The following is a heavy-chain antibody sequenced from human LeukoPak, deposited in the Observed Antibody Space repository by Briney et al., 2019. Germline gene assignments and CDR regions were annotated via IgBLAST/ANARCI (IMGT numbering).Heavy chain of an antibody. J-gene: IGHJ4*02. CDR2: ISAYNGNT. Sequence: ASVKVSCEASGYTFTSYGISWVRQAPGQGLEWMGWISAYNGNTNYAQKLQGRVTMTTDTSTSTAYMELRSLRSDDTAVYYCARETSDEYYYDSSGYYCLYWGQVTLVNVSS. CDR1: GYTFTSYG. V-gene: IGHV1-18*01. CDR3: ARETSDEYYYDSSGYYCLY. D-gene: IGHD3-22*01.